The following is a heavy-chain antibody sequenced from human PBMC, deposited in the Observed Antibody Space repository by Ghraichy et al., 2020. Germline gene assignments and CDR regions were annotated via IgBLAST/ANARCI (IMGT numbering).Heavy chain of an antibody. V-gene: IGHV1-2*02. CDR2: INPKNGGT. CDR1: GATFSGSY. J-gene: IGHJ6*01. CDR3: ATGGFLQWASLMDV. Sequence: ASVKVSCKASGATFSGSYIHWLRQAPGQGPEWMGWINPKNGGTHYAQTFQARVTMTRDTSITTVYMELSSLRSDDTAVYYCATGGFLQWASLMDVWGQGTPVTVSS. D-gene: IGHD3-3*01.